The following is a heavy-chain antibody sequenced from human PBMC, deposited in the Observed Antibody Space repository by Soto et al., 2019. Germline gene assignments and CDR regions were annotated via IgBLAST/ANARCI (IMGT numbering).Heavy chain of an antibody. D-gene: IGHD3-3*01. CDR3: ARDPFRTLEWLPHSRGFDP. CDR2: IYHSGST. Sequence: SETLSLTCAVSGGSISSSNWWSWVRQPPGKGLEWIGEIYHSGSTNYNPSLKSRVTISVDKSKNQFSLKLSSVTAADTAVYYCARDPFRTLEWLPHSRGFDPWGQGTLVTVSS. V-gene: IGHV4-4*02. CDR1: GGSISSSNW. J-gene: IGHJ5*02.